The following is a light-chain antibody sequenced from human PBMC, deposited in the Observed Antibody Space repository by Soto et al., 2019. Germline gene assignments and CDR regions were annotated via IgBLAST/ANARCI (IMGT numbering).Light chain of an antibody. Sequence: EIVLTQSPATLSLSPGERATLSCRASQSVSSYLAWYQQKPGQAPRLLIYDASNRATGIPARFSGSGYGTDFTLTISSLEPEDFAVYDCQQRSNWPPTFGQGTKLEIK. V-gene: IGKV3-11*01. CDR1: QSVSSY. J-gene: IGKJ1*01. CDR3: QQRSNWPPT. CDR2: DAS.